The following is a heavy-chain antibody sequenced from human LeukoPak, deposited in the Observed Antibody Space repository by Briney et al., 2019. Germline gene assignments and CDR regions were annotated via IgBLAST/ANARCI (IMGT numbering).Heavy chain of an antibody. V-gene: IGHV3-21*01. Sequence: PGGSLRLSCAASGFTFSSYSMNWVRQAPGKGLEWVSSISSSSSYIYYADSVKGRFTISRDNAKNSLYLQMNSLRAEETAVYYYAKDRNYGGNLLDYWGQGALVTVSS. CDR3: AKDRNYGGNLLDY. CDR2: ISSSSSYI. D-gene: IGHD4-23*01. CDR1: GFTFSSYS. J-gene: IGHJ4*02.